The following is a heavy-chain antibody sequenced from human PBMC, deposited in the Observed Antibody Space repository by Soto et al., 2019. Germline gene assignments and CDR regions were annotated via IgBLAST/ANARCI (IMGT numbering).Heavy chain of an antibody. J-gene: IGHJ1*01. CDR2: INPGSGST. D-gene: IGHD3-10*01. V-gene: IGHV1-46*03. CDR3: AGSESPRRLLH. Sequence: QVQLVQSGAEVKKPGASVKVSCKAFGYTLTRYYMHWVRQAPGQGLEWMGLINPGSGSTTYAQKFQGRVTMTSDASTTTVYMELSSLTYEDTAVYFCAGSESPRRLLHWGQGSLVTVSS. CDR1: GYTLTRYY.